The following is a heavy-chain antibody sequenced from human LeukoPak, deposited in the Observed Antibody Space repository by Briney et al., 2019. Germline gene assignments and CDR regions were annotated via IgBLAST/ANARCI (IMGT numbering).Heavy chain of an antibody. CDR3: AKDTYLWGTSYYFDY. D-gene: IGHD3-16*01. J-gene: IGHJ4*02. CDR1: GFTFSSYG. V-gene: IGHV3-30*18. Sequence: AGGSLRLSCAASGFTFSSYGMHWVRQAPGKGLEWVAVISYDGSNKYYADSVKGRFTISRDNSKNTLYLQMNSLRAEDTAVHYCAKDTYLWGTSYYFDYWGQGTLVTVSS. CDR2: ISYDGSNK.